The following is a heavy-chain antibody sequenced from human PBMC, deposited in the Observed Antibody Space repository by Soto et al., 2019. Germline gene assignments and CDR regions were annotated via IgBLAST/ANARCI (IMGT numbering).Heavy chain of an antibody. Sequence: ASVKVSCKAPGNTFTKYYMHWVRQAPGQGLEWMGIINPSGDTTIYAQKFQGRVTMTRDTSTSTVYMDLSSLRSEDTAVYYCARERTGATSMDVWGQGTTVTVSS. D-gene: IGHD1-1*01. CDR1: GNTFTKYY. CDR2: INPSGDTT. J-gene: IGHJ6*02. CDR3: ARERTGATSMDV. V-gene: IGHV1-46*01.